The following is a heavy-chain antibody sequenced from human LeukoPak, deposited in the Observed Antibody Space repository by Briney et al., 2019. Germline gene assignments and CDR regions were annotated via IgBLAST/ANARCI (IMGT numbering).Heavy chain of an antibody. CDR2: IFPSGGEI. CDR3: ATYRQVLLPFES. CDR1: GSTFSDHY. J-gene: IGHJ4*02. V-gene: IGHV3-23*01. D-gene: IGHD2-8*02. Sequence: GGSLRLSCAASGSTFSDHYMSWVRQPPGKGLEWVSSIFPSGGEIHYADSVRGRFTISRDNSKSTLSLQMNSLRAEDTAIYYCATYRQVLLPFESWGQGTLVTVSS.